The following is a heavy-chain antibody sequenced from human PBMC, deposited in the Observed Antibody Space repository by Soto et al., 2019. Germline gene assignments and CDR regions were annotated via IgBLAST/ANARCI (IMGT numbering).Heavy chain of an antibody. CDR1: GFTFSSYS. Sequence: GGSLRLSCAASGFTFSSYSMNWVRQAPGKGLEWVSYISSSSSSIYYADSVKGRFTISRDNAKNSLYLQMNSLRAEDTAVYYCARADSGYAHGYYYYGMDVWGQGTTVTVSS. J-gene: IGHJ6*02. CDR2: ISSSSSSI. D-gene: IGHD5-12*01. CDR3: ARADSGYAHGYYYYGMDV. V-gene: IGHV3-48*01.